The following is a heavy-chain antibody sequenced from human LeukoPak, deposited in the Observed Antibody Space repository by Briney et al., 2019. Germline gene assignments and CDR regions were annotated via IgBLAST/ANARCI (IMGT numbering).Heavy chain of an antibody. CDR2: ISSSSSTI. Sequence: QPGGSLRLSCAASGFTFSSYSMNWVRQAPGKGLEWVSYISSSSSTIYYADSVKGRFTISRDNAKNSLNLQMNSLRAEDTAVYYCARDLIAAAGGYDAFDIWGQGTMVTVSS. V-gene: IGHV3-48*01. CDR3: ARDLIAAAGGYDAFDI. D-gene: IGHD6-13*01. CDR1: GFTFSSYS. J-gene: IGHJ3*02.